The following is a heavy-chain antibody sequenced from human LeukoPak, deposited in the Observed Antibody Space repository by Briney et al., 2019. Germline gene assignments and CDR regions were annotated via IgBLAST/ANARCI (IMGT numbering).Heavy chain of an antibody. J-gene: IGHJ4*02. CDR3: ARASRYYGGNPLDY. CDR1: GFTFSSYW. CDR2: INSDGSST. D-gene: IGHD4-23*01. Sequence: GGSLRLSCAASGFTFSSYWMHWVRQAPGKGLVSVSRINSDGSSTSYADSVKGRFTISRDNAKNTLYLQTNSLRAEDTAVYYCARASRYYGGNPLDYWGQGTLVTVSS. V-gene: IGHV3-74*01.